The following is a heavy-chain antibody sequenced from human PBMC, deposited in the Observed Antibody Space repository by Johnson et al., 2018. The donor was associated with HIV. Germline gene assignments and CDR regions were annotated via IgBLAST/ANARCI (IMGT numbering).Heavy chain of an antibody. D-gene: IGHD2-15*01. J-gene: IGHJ3*02. CDR1: GFTFSRYG. CDR3: AKGGYCSGGSCYPDAFDI. V-gene: IGHV3-30*02. Sequence: QVQLVESGGGVVQPGRSLRLSCAASGFTFSRYGMHWVRQAPGKGLEWVAFIRYDGSNKYYADSVKGRFTISRDNSKNTLYLQMNSLRAEDTAVYYCAKGGYCSGGSCYPDAFDIWGQGTMVTVSS. CDR2: IRYDGSNK.